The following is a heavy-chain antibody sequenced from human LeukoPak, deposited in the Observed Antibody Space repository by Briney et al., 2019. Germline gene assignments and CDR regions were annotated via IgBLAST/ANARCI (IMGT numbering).Heavy chain of an antibody. D-gene: IGHD6-6*01. V-gene: IGHV4-4*09. CDR1: GGSISSYY. CDR3: ARHTWGYSSSPFYY. J-gene: IGHJ4*02. CDR2: IYTSGST. Sequence: KASETLSLTCTVSGGSISSYYWSWIRQPPGKGLEWIGYIYTSGSTNYNPSLKSRVTISVYTSKNQFSLKLSSVTAADTAVYYCARHTWGYSSSPFYYWGQGTLGNVSS.